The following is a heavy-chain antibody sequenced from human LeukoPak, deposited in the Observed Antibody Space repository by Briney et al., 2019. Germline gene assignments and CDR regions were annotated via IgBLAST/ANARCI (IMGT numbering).Heavy chain of an antibody. D-gene: IGHD4-17*01. CDR3: ANEIRPNDY. J-gene: IGHJ4*02. Sequence: GGSLRLSCAASDFDFSSHAMTWVRQAPGKGLEWVSAISISGTKTYYGDSVKGRFIISRDNSKNTLYLRMNSLRVEDTAVYYCANEIRPNDYWGQGTLVTVSS. V-gene: IGHV3-23*01. CDR2: ISISGTKT. CDR1: DFDFSSHA.